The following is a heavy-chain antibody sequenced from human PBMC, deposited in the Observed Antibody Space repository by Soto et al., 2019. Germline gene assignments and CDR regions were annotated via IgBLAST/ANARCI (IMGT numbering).Heavy chain of an antibody. J-gene: IGHJ4*02. Sequence: QVQLVESGGGVVQPGRSLRLSCAASGFTFSSYAMHWVRQAPGKGLEWVAVISYDGSNKYYADSVKGRFTISRDNSKNTLYLQMNSLRAEDTGVDYCARDRYPGAGKFFDFWGQGTPVTVSS. CDR1: GFTFSSYA. V-gene: IGHV3-30-3*01. CDR3: ARDRYPGAGKFFDF. CDR2: ISYDGSNK. D-gene: IGHD6-19*01.